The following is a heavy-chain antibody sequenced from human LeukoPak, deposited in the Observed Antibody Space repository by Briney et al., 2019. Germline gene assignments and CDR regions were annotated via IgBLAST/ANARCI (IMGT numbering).Heavy chain of an antibody. D-gene: IGHD3-3*01. V-gene: IGHV1-18*01. CDR2: ISAYNGNT. CDR3: ARDRYYDFWSGLSRDYYYYYMDV. J-gene: IGHJ6*03. Sequence: ASVKVSCKASGYTFTSYGISWVRQAPGQGLEWMGWISAYNGNTNYAQKLQGRVTMTTDTSTSTAYMELRSLRSDDTAVYYCARDRYYDFWSGLSRDYYYYYMDVWGKGTTVTVSS. CDR1: GYTFTSYG.